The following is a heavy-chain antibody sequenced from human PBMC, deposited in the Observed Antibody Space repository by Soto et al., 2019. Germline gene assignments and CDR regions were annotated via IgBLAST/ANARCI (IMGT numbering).Heavy chain of an antibody. Sequence: QVHLVQSGAEVKKPGASVKVSCKASGYTFTSYGITWVRQAPGQGLEWMGWISPHNGNTDYAQKRQGRVIVTRDTSTSTAYMELRRLRSDDTAVYYCARGRYGDYWGQGALVTVSS. D-gene: IGHD1-1*01. CDR1: GYTFTSYG. J-gene: IGHJ4*02. CDR2: ISPHNGNT. V-gene: IGHV1-18*01. CDR3: ARGRYGDY.